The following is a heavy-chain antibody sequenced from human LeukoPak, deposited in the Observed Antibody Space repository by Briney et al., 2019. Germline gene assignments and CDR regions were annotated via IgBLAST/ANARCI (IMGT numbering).Heavy chain of an antibody. D-gene: IGHD6-19*01. J-gene: IGHJ4*02. CDR3: ARDLGAVADSPSDY. CDR2: IIPIFGTA. CDR1: GGTFSSYA. Sequence: ASVKVSCKASGGTFSSYAISWVRQAPGQGLEWMGGIIPIFGTANYAQKFQGRATITADDCTSTAYMELSRLRTEETDVYYCARDLGAVADSPSDYWGQGTLVTVSS. V-gene: IGHV1-69*13.